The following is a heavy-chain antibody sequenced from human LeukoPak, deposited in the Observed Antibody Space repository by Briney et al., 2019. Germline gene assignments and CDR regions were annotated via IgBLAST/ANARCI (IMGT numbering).Heavy chain of an antibody. CDR3: ATEIGHYDILTGYYADIDY. V-gene: IGHV1-69*05. CDR1: GGTFSSYA. CDR2: IIPIFGTA. Sequence: SVKVSCKASGGTFSSYAISWVRQAPGQGLEWMGRIIPIFGTANYAQKFQGRVTITTGESTSTAYMELSSLRSEDTAVYYCATEIGHYDILTGYYADIDYWGQGTLVTVSS. D-gene: IGHD3-9*01. J-gene: IGHJ4*02.